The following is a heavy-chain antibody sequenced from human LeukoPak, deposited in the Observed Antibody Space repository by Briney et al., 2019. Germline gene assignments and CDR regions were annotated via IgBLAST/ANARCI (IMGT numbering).Heavy chain of an antibody. CDR1: GGSISSYY. J-gene: IGHJ4*02. Sequence: PSETLSLTCTVSGGSISSYYWSWIRQPPGKGLEWIGSIYHSGSTYYNPSLKSRVTISVDTSKNQFSLKLSSVTAADTAVYYCAREKGYMVRGKLGYWGQGTLVTVSS. CDR2: IYHSGST. CDR3: AREKGYMVRGKLGY. V-gene: IGHV4-38-2*02. D-gene: IGHD3-10*01.